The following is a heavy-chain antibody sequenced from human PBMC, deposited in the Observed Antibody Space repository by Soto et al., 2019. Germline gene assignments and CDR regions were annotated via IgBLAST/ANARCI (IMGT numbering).Heavy chain of an antibody. Sequence: EVQLVESGGGLVRPGGSLRLPCAASGFNFISYDIHWVRQGTGKGLEWVSGIGAAGDTFYPGSVEGRFIMSRENAENSVYLEMNSLRPGDTAVYYCARGVMGPGDYYYGMDVWGQGTTVTVAS. CDR2: IGAAGDT. CDR1: GFNFISYD. CDR3: ARGVMGPGDYYYGMDV. J-gene: IGHJ6*02. D-gene: IGHD2-8*01. V-gene: IGHV3-13*01.